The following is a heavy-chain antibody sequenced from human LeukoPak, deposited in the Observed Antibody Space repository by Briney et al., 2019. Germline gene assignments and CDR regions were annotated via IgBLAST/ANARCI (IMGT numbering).Heavy chain of an antibody. CDR1: GGSISGYY. D-gene: IGHD4-11*01. CDR3: ARAGTTVTHFVH. V-gene: IGHV4-59*01. Sequence: SETLSLTCTVSGGSISGYYWSWVRQPPGKGLEWIGYIYSSGSTNYNPSLKSRVTISIDTSKNQFSLKLSSVTAADTAVYYCARAGTTVTHFVHWGQETLVTVSS. CDR2: IYSSGST. J-gene: IGHJ4*02.